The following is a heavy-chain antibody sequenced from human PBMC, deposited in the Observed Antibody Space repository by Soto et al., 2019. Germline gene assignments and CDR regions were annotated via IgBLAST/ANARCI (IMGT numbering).Heavy chain of an antibody. CDR1: GGSFSGYY. D-gene: IGHD6-13*01. Sequence: PSETLSLTCAVYGGSFSGYYWSWIRQPPGKGLEWIGEINHSGSTNYNPSLKSRVTISVDTSKNQFSLKLSSVTAADTAVYYCARGPRSSWPRSPFDYWGQGTLVTVSS. CDR3: ARGPRSSWPRSPFDY. J-gene: IGHJ4*02. V-gene: IGHV4-34*01. CDR2: INHSGST.